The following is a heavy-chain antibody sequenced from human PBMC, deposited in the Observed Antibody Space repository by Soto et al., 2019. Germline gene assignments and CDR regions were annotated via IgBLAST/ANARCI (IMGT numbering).Heavy chain of an antibody. D-gene: IGHD3-22*01. CDR3: AKLCRSLGFGSMRYFDSSDSDWYLDL. V-gene: IGHV3-30*18. J-gene: IGHJ2*01. CDR1: GFTVRNHG. CDR2: VSFDGRDE. Sequence: QVQLVESGGGVVQPGRSLTLSCAASGFTVRNHGMHWVRQSPGKGLEWVAVVSFDGRDEYYANSVKGRFTASRDNSRNTVYLQMNSLKDEDTAVYYCAKLCRSLGFGSMRYFDSSDSDWYLDLWGRGTLVTVSS.